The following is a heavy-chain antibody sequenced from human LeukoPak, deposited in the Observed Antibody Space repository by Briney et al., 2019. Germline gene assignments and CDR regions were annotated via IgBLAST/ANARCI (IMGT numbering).Heavy chain of an antibody. CDR3: AIWTAGNY. Sequence: GGSLRLSCAASEFIFDRSWVNWVRQAPGKGLEWVANMDPSGSQKRYVDSVKGRFTISKDNPGTSLYLDMYGLRAEDTAKYYCAIWTAGNYWGQGTLVTVSS. D-gene: IGHD6-25*01. CDR1: EFIFDRSW. CDR2: MDPSGSQK. V-gene: IGHV3-7*01. J-gene: IGHJ4*02.